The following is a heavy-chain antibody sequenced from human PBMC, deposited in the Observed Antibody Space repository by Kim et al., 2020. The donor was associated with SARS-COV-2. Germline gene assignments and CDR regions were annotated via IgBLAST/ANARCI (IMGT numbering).Heavy chain of an antibody. V-gene: IGHV4-31*03. D-gene: IGHD3-10*01. CDR3: ARSRRGANYGMDV. CDR2: IYYSGST. J-gene: IGHJ6*02. Sequence: SETLSLTCTVSGGSISSGGYYWSWIRQHPGKGLEWIGYIYYSGSTYYNPSLKSRVTISVDTSKNQFSLKLSSVTAADTAVYYCARSRRGANYGMDVWGQGTTVTVSS. CDR1: GGSISSGGYY.